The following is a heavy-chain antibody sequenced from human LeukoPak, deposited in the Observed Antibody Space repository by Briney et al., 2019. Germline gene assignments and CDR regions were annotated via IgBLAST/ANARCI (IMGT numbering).Heavy chain of an antibody. D-gene: IGHD6-6*01. Sequence: GASVKVSCKASGYTFTSYGISWVRQAPGQGLEWMGWISAYNGNTNYVQKLQGRVTMTRDTSTSTVYMELSSLRSEDTAVYYCARGATYSSSSALDYWGQGTLVTVSS. V-gene: IGHV1-18*01. CDR3: ARGATYSSSSALDY. CDR2: ISAYNGNT. CDR1: GYTFTSYG. J-gene: IGHJ4*02.